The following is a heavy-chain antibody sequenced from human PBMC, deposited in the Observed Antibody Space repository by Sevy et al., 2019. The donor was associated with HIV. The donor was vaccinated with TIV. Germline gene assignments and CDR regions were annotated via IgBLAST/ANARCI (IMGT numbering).Heavy chain of an antibody. CDR1: GVTFSNYW. Sequence: GGSLRLSCAASGVTFSNYWMTWVHQGPGKGLEWVANINKDGSQKYYVDSVKGRFTISRDNADNSLYLQMNSLRAEDTAVYYCARDRHMDVWGKGITVTVSS. CDR2: INKDGSQK. CDR3: ARDRHMDV. V-gene: IGHV3-7*03. J-gene: IGHJ6*04.